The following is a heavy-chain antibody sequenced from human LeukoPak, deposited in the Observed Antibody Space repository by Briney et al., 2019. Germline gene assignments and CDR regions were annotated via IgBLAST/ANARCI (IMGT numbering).Heavy chain of an antibody. CDR3: ARWVVPAAIDY. CDR2: IYYSGST. D-gene: IGHD2-2*02. Sequence: PSETLSLTYTVSGGSVSSSSYYWGWIRQPPGKGLEWIGSIYYSGSTYYNPSLKSRVTISVDTSKNQFSLKLSSVTAADTAVYYCARWVVPAAIDYWGQGTLVTVSS. V-gene: IGHV4-39*01. CDR1: GGSVSSSSYY. J-gene: IGHJ4*02.